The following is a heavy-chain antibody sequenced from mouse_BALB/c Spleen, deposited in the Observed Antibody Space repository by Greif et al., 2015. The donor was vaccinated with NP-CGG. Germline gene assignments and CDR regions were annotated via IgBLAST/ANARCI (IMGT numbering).Heavy chain of an antibody. CDR3: ASSYAMDY. V-gene: IGHV2-2*02. CDR2: IWSGGST. CDR1: GFSLTSYG. J-gene: IGHJ4*01. Sequence: VKVVESGPGLVQPSQSLSITCTVSGFSLTSYGVHWVRQSPGKGLEWLGVIWSGGSTDYNAAFISRLSISKDNSKSQVFFKMNSLQANDTAIYYCASSYAMDYWGQGTSVTVSS.